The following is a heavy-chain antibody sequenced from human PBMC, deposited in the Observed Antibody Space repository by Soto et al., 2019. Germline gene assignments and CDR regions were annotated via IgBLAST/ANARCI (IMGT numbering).Heavy chain of an antibody. D-gene: IGHD4-17*01. CDR2: INAGNGNT. CDR1: GYTFSSYA. CDR3: ARVTGDGVGYDAFDI. Sequence: ASVKVSCKASGYTFSSYAMHWVRQAPGQRLEWMGWINAGNGNTKYSQKFQGRVTMTTDTSTSTAYMELRSLRSDDTAVYYCARVTGDGVGYDAFDIWGQGTMVTVSS. J-gene: IGHJ3*02. V-gene: IGHV1-3*01.